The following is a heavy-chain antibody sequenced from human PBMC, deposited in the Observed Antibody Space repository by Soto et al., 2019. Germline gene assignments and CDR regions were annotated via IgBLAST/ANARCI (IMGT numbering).Heavy chain of an antibody. CDR2: IVPIFGTA. D-gene: IGHD6-19*01. CDR1: GGTFSSYA. Sequence: SVKVSCKASGGTFSSYAISWVRQAPGQGLEWMGGIVPIFGTANYAQKFQGRVTITADESTSTAYMELSSLRSEDTAVYYCARVRSSGLNGDYYGMDVWGQGTTVTVS. CDR3: ARVRSSGLNGDYYGMDV. J-gene: IGHJ6*02. V-gene: IGHV1-69*13.